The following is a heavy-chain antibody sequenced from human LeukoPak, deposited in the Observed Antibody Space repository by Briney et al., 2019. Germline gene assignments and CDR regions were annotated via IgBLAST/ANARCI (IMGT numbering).Heavy chain of an antibody. V-gene: IGHV3-7*01. CDR3: AGVGFWSGYYRLDTWFDP. CDR1: GFTFSSYW. Sequence: GGSLRLSCAASGFTFSSYWMSWVRQAPGKGLEWVANIKQDGSERYYVDSVKGRFTISRDNAKNSLYLQMNSLRAEDTAVYYCAGVGFWSGYYRLDTWFDPWGQGTLVTVSS. J-gene: IGHJ5*02. D-gene: IGHD3-3*01. CDR2: IKQDGSER.